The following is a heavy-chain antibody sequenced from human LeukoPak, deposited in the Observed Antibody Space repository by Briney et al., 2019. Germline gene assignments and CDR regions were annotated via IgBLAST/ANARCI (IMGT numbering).Heavy chain of an antibody. CDR3: AKDWAFYGDYPYGMDV. CDR2: IRYDGSNK. V-gene: IGHV3-30*02. J-gene: IGHJ6*02. CDR1: GFTFSAHG. D-gene: IGHD4-17*01. Sequence: PGGSLRLSCAASGFTFSAHGMYWVRQAPGKGLEWVAFIRYDGSNKDHADSVKGRFTISRDNSKNTLYVQMNSLRAEDTAVYYCAKDWAFYGDYPYGMDVWGQGTTVTVSS.